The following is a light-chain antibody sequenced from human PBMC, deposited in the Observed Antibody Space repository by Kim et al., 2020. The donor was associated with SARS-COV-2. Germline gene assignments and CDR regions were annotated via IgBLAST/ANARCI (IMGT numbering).Light chain of an antibody. V-gene: IGLV1-40*01. J-gene: IGLJ1*01. Sequence: RFTISYTGNSYNIGSGYDVHWYQQLPGTAPTLLIYGNSNRPSGVPDRFSGSKSGTSASLAITGLQAEDEADYYCQSYDSSLSAYYVFGTGTKVTVL. CDR2: GNS. CDR1: SYNIGSGYD. CDR3: QSYDSSLSAYYV.